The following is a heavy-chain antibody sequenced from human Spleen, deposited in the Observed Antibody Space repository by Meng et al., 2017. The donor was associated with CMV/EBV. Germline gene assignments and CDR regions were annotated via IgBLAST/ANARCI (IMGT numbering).Heavy chain of an antibody. CDR2: IFHRGTT. J-gene: IGHJ5*02. CDR1: GDSINRASHY. CDR3: ARSPVLPGYEFDP. D-gene: IGHD3-3*01. V-gene: IGHV4-31*02. Sequence: VAGDSINRASHYWNWIRHHPEKGLEWIGYIFHRGTTYYNPSLGSRVTISIDTSKNQYYLRLTSVTVADTAVYYCARSPVLPGYEFDPWGQGTLVTVSS.